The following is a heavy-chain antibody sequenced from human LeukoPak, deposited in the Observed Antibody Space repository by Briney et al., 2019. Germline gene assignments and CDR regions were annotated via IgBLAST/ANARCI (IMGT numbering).Heavy chain of an antibody. V-gene: IGHV4-4*08. CDR2: IYDSGST. CDR1: VGSISGYY. J-gene: IGHJ4*02. D-gene: IGHD3-3*01. Sequence: SETLSVTCTVPVGSISGYYWSWIPQPPGKRLECIAYIYDSGSTNYNPSLKSRVTISVDTSKNQFSLKLRSVSAADTAVYYCARTSNKICGVRYFDYWGQGTLVTVS. CDR3: ARTSNKICGVRYFDY.